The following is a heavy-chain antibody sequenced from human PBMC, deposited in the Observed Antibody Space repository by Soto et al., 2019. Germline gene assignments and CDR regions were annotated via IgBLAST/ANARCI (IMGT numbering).Heavy chain of an antibody. J-gene: IGHJ4*02. V-gene: IGHV1-24*01. CDR1: GYTLTELS. CDR3: ATSLRYLDWLFPTRDYFDY. CDR2: FDPEDGET. Sequence: GASVKVSCKVSGYTLTELSMHWVRQAPGKGLEWMGGFDPEDGETIYAQKFQGRVTMTEDTSTDTAYMELSSLRSEDTAVYYCATSLRYLDWLFPTRDYFDYRGQGTLVTVSS. D-gene: IGHD3-9*01.